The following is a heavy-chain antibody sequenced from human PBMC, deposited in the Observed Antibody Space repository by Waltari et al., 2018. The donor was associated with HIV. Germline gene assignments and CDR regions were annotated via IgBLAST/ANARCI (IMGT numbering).Heavy chain of an antibody. CDR3: AKAVGDTSGRYWGGDV. D-gene: IGHD6-19*01. V-gene: IGHV3-48*03. J-gene: IGHJ6*02. Sequence: EVQLVESGGGLVQLGGSLRLSCAGPGFTFSNSEMTWVRQAPGKGLKWIAYISAGGTKYYADSVKGRFSISRDNAKNSLYLQMNSLRAEDTAVYYCAKAVGDTSGRYWGGDVWGQGTTVTVSS. CDR1: GFTFSNSE. CDR2: ISAGGTK.